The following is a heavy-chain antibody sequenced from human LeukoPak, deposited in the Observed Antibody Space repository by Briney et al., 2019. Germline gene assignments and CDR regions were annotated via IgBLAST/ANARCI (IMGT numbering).Heavy chain of an antibody. CDR1: GFTFMSYW. J-gene: IGHJ4*02. V-gene: IGHV3-7*01. Sequence: GGSLRLSCAASGFTFMSYWMSWVRQAPGKGLEWVANIKQDGSEKYYVDSVKGRCTISRDNSKNTLYLQMNSLRAEDTAVYYCAREFDYWGQGTLVTVSS. CDR3: AREFDY. CDR2: IKQDGSEK.